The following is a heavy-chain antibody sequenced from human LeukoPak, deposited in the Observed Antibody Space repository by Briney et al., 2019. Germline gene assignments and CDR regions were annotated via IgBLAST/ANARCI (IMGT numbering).Heavy chain of an antibody. CDR2: IYYSGST. Sequence: SETLSLTCAVSGGSISSYYWSWIRQPPGKGLEWIGYIYYSGSTNYNPSLRSRVTISVDTSKNQFSLKLSSVTAADTAVYCCARVFDYGDLYFDYWGQGTLVTVSS. V-gene: IGHV4-59*01. D-gene: IGHD4-17*01. CDR3: ARVFDYGDLYFDY. J-gene: IGHJ4*02. CDR1: GGSISSYY.